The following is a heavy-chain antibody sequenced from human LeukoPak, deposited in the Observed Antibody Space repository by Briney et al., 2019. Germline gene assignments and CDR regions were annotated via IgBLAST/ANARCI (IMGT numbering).Heavy chain of an antibody. V-gene: IGHV3-74*01. CDR2: IISDGSAT. D-gene: IGHD3-16*01. J-gene: IGHJ4*02. CDR3: AREWGFHFDY. CDR1: GFTFIGSW. Sequence: GSLRLSCLASGFTFIGSWMHWVRQAPAKGLVWFFRIISDGSATTYADSVKGRFTIYRDNAKNTLYLQMSSLRADDTAVYYCAREWGFHFDYGGQGTLVTVSS.